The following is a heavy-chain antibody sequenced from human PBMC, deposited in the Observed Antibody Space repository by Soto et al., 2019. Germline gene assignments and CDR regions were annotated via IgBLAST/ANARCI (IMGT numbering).Heavy chain of an antibody. J-gene: IGHJ6*02. CDR1: GGSIRSYY. CDR3: ARISSVDPYGYVNGGLDV. V-gene: IGHV4-59*01. CDR2: FYHSGNS. Sequence: QVQLQQSGPGLVKPSETLSLTCGVSGGSIRSYYWSWIRQSPEKGLEWIGYFYHSGNSNYNHSLKGRVTISVDTSKNQLSLSVRSVTAADTAVYFSARISSVDPYGYVNGGLDVWGQGTTVTVSS. D-gene: IGHD5-18*01.